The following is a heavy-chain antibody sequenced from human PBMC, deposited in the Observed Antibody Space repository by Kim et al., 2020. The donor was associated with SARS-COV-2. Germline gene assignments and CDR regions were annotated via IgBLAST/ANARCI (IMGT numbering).Heavy chain of an antibody. CDR2: INPSGGST. CDR3: ARGDRELRFLEWLSNWFDP. J-gene: IGHJ5*02. CDR1: GYTFTSYY. V-gene: IGHV1-46*01. Sequence: ASVKVSCKASGYTFTSYYMHWVRQAPGQGLEWMGIINPSGGSTSYAQKFQGRVTMTRDTSTSTVYMELSSLRSEDTAVYYCARGDRELRFLEWLSNWFDPWGQGTLVTVSS. D-gene: IGHD3-3*01.